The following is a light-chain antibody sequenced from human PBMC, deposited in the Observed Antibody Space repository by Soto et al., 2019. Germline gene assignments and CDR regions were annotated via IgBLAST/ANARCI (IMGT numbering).Light chain of an antibody. CDR1: SGSVSTNYY. CDR2: STN. Sequence: QAVVTQEPSFSVSPGGTVTLTCGLSSGSVSTNYYPSWYQQTPGQAPRTLIYSTNTCSSGVPDRFSGSILGNKAALTITGAQADDESDYYCVLYMGSGIWVFGGGTKVTVL. CDR3: VLYMGSGIWV. V-gene: IGLV8-61*01. J-gene: IGLJ3*02.